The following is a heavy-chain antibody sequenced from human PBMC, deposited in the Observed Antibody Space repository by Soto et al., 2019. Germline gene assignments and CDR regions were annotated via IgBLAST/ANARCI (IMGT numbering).Heavy chain of an antibody. V-gene: IGHV3-30-3*01. J-gene: IGHJ4*02. CDR2: ISYDGSNK. CDR3: AKIDDSVYYGSYFDY. CDR1: GFTFSSYA. D-gene: IGHD3-22*01. Sequence: QVQLVESGGGVVQPGRSLRLSCAASGFTFSSYAMHWVRQAPGKGLEWVAIISYDGSNKYYADSVKGRFTISRDNSKSTLFLQINSLSAEDTAVYYCAKIDDSVYYGSYFDYRGQGTLVTVSS.